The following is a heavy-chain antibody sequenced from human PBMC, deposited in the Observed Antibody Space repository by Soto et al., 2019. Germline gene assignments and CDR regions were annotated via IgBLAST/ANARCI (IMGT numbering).Heavy chain of an antibody. D-gene: IGHD5-12*01. J-gene: IGHJ3*02. CDR3: ATWHLREHAYDI. V-gene: IGHV3-53*01. CDR1: GLTVSGKKY. CDR2: VYDLDGT. Sequence: DVQLVESGGGLIQPGGSLRLSCVASGLTVSGKKYMAWVRQAPGKGPEWVSGVYDLDGTYYADHVRGRFTPSIGSSRTTVYLHLRDLRPEDTPLYFCATWHLREHAYDIWGQGTMVTVSS.